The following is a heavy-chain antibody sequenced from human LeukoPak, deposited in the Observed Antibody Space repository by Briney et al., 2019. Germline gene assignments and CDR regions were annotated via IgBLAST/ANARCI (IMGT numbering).Heavy chain of an antibody. Sequence: SETLSLTCTVSGGSISSSSYYWGWIRQPSGKGLEWIGSIYYSGSTYYNPSLKSRVTISVDTSKNQFSLKLSSVTAADTAVYYCARLSSIAPDFDYWGQGTLVTVSS. CDR1: GGSISSSSYY. V-gene: IGHV4-39*01. CDR3: ARLSSIAPDFDY. CDR2: IYYSGST. J-gene: IGHJ4*02. D-gene: IGHD6-6*01.